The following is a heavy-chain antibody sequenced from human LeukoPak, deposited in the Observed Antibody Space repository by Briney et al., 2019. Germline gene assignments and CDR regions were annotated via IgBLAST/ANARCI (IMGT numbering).Heavy chain of an antibody. V-gene: IGHV3-23*01. Sequence: GGSLRLSCAASGFTFSSYTMTWVRQAPGEGLEWVSGISGSGDTTYYADSVKGRFTISRDNSKDTLYLQMNSLRAEDTAVYYCARFSLVVGAMGYYFDYWGQGTLVTVSS. D-gene: IGHD1-26*01. CDR2: ISGSGDTT. CDR3: ARFSLVVGAMGYYFDY. J-gene: IGHJ4*02. CDR1: GFTFSSYT.